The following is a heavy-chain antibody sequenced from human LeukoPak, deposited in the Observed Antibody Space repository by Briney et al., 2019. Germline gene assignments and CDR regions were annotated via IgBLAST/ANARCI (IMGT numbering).Heavy chain of an antibody. CDR1: GFTVSSNY. CDR3: ARVLRDGYNLDYFDY. Sequence: GGSLRLSCAASGFTVSSNYMSWVRQAPGKGLEWVSVIYSGGSTYYADSVKGRFTISRDNSKNTLYLQMNSLRAEDTAVYYCARVLRDGYNLDYFDYWGQGTLVTVSS. J-gene: IGHJ4*02. V-gene: IGHV3-66*01. CDR2: IYSGGST. D-gene: IGHD5-24*01.